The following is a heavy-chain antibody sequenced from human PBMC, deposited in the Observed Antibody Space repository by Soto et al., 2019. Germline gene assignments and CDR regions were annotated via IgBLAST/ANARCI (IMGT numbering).Heavy chain of an antibody. V-gene: IGHV3-48*03. CDR3: VRYCSTTLCNGVATRTFDY. D-gene: IGHD2-2*01. J-gene: IGHJ4*02. CDR2: ISSSGYTV. Sequence: GGSLRLSCAASRFTFSTYEMNWVRQAPGKGLEWVSYISSSGYTVYYADSVKGRFTISRDNTRNSLYLQMNSLRAEDTALYYCVRYCSTTLCNGVATRTFDYWGQGTLVTVSS. CDR1: RFTFSTYE.